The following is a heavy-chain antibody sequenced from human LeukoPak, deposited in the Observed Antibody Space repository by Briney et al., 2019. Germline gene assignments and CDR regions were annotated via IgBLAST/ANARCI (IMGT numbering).Heavy chain of an antibody. V-gene: IGHV3-23*01. D-gene: IGHD3-9*01. Sequence: GGSLRLSCAASGFTFSSYAMNWVRQAPGKGLEWVSAISGSGGSTYYADSVEGRFTVSRDNSKNMLYLQMNSLRAEDTAVYYCAKDPYAILTGYRYFFDSWGQGTLVTVSS. J-gene: IGHJ4*02. CDR3: AKDPYAILTGYRYFFDS. CDR1: GFTFSSYA. CDR2: ISGSGGST.